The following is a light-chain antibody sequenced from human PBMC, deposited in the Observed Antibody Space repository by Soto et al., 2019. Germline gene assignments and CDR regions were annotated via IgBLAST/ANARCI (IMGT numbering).Light chain of an antibody. CDR1: SSDIGAYNH. J-gene: IGLJ2*01. CDR2: EAC. Sequence: QSALTQPASVSGSPGQSITISCTGSSSDIGAYNHVSWYQQRPGKAPELMIFEACSRPSGVSNRFSGSKSGNTASLTISGLQAEDEADYYCSSYTSSDSVLFGGGTKVTVL. CDR3: SSYTSSDSVL. V-gene: IGLV2-14*01.